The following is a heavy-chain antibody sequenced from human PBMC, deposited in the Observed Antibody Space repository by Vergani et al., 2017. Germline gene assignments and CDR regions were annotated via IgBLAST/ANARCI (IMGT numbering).Heavy chain of an antibody. Sequence: QVQLVESGGGVVQPGRSLRLSCAASGFTFSSYAMHWVRQAPGKGLEWVAVISYDGSNKYYADSVKGRFTISRDNSKNQFSLKLSSVTAADTAVYYCASGKREYYYDSSGYYSGRDAFDIWGQGTMVTVSS. CDR2: ISYDGSNK. V-gene: IGHV3-30-3*01. CDR3: ASGKREYYYDSSGYYSGRDAFDI. D-gene: IGHD3-22*01. J-gene: IGHJ3*02. CDR1: GFTFSSYA.